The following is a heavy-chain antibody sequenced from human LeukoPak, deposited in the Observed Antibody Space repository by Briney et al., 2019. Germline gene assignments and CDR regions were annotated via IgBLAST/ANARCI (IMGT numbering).Heavy chain of an antibody. CDR2: ISSSGDTI. D-gene: IGHD3-10*01. CDR3: ARGVYGSGSPRLDY. V-gene: IGHV3-48*03. CDR1: GFTFSTYA. Sequence: GGSLRLSCAASGFTFSTYAMTWVRQAPGKGLECVSYISSSGDTISYADSLEGRVTISRDNAKNSLFLQLSSLRAEDTAVYYCARGVYGSGSPRLDYWGQGTLVTVSS. J-gene: IGHJ4*02.